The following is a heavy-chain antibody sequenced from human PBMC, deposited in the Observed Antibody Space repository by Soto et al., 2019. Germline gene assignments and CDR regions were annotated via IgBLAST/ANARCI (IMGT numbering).Heavy chain of an antibody. CDR1: GGTFSSYA. CDR3: ARDSRYYYDSSGYSSFDY. V-gene: IGHV1-69*01. D-gene: IGHD3-22*01. Sequence: QVQLVQSGAEVKKPGSSVKVSCKASGGTFSSYAISWVRQAPGQGLEWMGGIIPIFGTANYAQKFQGRVTITADESTRTAYMELSSLRSEDTAVYYCARDSRYYYDSSGYSSFDYWGQGTLVTVSS. CDR2: IIPIFGTA. J-gene: IGHJ4*02.